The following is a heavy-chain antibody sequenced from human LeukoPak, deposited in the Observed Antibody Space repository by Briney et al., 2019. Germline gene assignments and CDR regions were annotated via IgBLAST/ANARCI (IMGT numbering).Heavy chain of an antibody. CDR1: EFTFSSYS. CDR3: VRDRGGGTWFDP. V-gene: IGHV3-74*01. J-gene: IGHJ5*02. D-gene: IGHD2-15*01. Sequence: PGGSLRLSCAASEFTFSSYSMYWVRQAPGKGLVWVSRINSDGSSTSYADSVKGRFTISRDNAKNTLYLQMNSLRAEDTAVYYCVRDRGGGTWFDPWGQGTLVIV. CDR2: INSDGSST.